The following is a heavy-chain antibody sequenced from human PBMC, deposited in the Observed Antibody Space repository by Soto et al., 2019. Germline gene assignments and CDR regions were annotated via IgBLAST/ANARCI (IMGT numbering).Heavy chain of an antibody. J-gene: IGHJ1*01. CDR3: AYLRGFTAYPGV. Sequence: TLSLRNSISSGSLVGQGGYWSWNRQHPGKGLEWIGYIYYSGLTDYNPSLKSRLTLSVDKSKNEFYLKMRSVTAADTAVYSCAYLRGFTAYPGVWRKRTWVTVSS. V-gene: IGHV4-31*03. CDR2: IYYSGLT. D-gene: IGHD3-10*01. CDR1: SGSLVGQGGY.